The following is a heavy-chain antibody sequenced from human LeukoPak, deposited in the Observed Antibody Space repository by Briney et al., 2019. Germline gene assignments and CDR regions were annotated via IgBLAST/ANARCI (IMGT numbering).Heavy chain of an antibody. CDR1: GFTFSSYE. V-gene: IGHV3-48*03. Sequence: GGSLRLSCAASGFTFSSYEMNWVRQAPGKGLEWVSYISSSGSTIYYADSVKGRFTISRDNAKNSLYLQMNSLRAEDTAVYYCAGQNSDGDHPENYYYYYMDVWGKGTTVTISS. J-gene: IGHJ6*03. CDR3: AGQNSDGDHPENYYYYYMDV. CDR2: ISSSGSTI. D-gene: IGHD4-17*01.